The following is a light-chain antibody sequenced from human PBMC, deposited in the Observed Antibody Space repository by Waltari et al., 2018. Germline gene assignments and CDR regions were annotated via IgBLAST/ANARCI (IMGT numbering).Light chain of an antibody. V-gene: IGLV2-11*01. CDR3: CSYAGRYTHVV. Sequence: QSALTQPRSVSGSPGQSVTISCTGTSSDVGGYDYFSLYQHHPGKAPKLIICDGTKRPPGVPDRFSGSKSGNTASLTISGLQAEDEADYYCCSYAGRYTHVVFGGGTKLTVL. CDR1: SSDVGGYDY. J-gene: IGLJ2*01. CDR2: DGT.